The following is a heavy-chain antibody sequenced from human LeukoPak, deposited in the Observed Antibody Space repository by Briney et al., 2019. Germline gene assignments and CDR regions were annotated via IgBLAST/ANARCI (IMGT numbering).Heavy chain of an antibody. V-gene: IGHV1-2*02. J-gene: IGHJ5*02. Sequence: ASVKVSCKASGYIFTAYYIHWVRQASGQGLEWIGWINPNSGGTNYAQKFQGRVTMTRDTSISTAYMEVSRLTADDTAVYYCARPTTAAVAGTAQDWFDPWGQGTLVTVSS. CDR2: INPNSGGT. CDR1: GYIFTAYY. CDR3: ARPTTAAVAGTAQDWFDP. D-gene: IGHD6-19*01.